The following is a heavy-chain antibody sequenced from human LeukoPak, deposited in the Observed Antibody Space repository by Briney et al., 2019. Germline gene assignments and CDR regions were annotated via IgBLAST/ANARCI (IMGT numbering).Heavy chain of an antibody. CDR1: GFTVSSNY. J-gene: IGHJ6*02. CDR2: IYSGGST. Sequence: GGSLRLSCAASGFTVSSNYMSWVRQAPGKGLEWVSAIYSGGSTYYADSVKGRFTISRDNSKNTLYLQMNSLRAEDTAVYYCARDSIAAAGPESYYYYGMDVWGQGTTVTVSS. CDR3: ARDSIAAAGPESYYYYGMDV. D-gene: IGHD6-13*01. V-gene: IGHV3-53*01.